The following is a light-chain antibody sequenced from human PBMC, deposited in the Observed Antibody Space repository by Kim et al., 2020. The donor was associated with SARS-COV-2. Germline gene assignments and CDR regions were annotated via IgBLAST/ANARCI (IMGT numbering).Light chain of an antibody. CDR3: SSHAGSNNVL. Sequence: QSALTQPPSASGSPGQSVTISCTGTSSDIGSYNHVSWYQQHPGKAPKLLIYEVNKWPSGVPDRFSGSKSGNTASLTVSGLQADDEASYYCSSHAGSNNVLFGGGTQLTVL. CDR2: EVN. J-gene: IGLJ2*01. V-gene: IGLV2-8*01. CDR1: SSDIGSYNH.